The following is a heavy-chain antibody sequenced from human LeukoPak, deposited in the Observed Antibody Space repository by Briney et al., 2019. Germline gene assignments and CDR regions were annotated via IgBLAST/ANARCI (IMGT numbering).Heavy chain of an antibody. Sequence: PGGSLRLSCAASGFTVSSNYMSWVRQAPGKGLEWVSVIYSGGSTYYADSVKGRFTISRDNAKNSLYLQMNSLRAEDTALYYCAKDRSSSGYYLDAFDIWGQGTMVTVSS. CDR1: GFTVSSNY. D-gene: IGHD3-22*01. V-gene: IGHV3-53*05. CDR3: AKDRSSSGYYLDAFDI. CDR2: IYSGGST. J-gene: IGHJ3*02.